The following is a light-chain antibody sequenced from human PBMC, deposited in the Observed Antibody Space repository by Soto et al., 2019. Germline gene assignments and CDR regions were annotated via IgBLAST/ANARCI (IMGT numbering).Light chain of an antibody. CDR3: QQYHNWPPGLT. J-gene: IGKJ4*01. CDR2: GAS. V-gene: IGKV3-15*01. Sequence: EVVMTQCPATLSVSPGERVTLSCTASQSVSGNLAWYQQKPGQAPRLLIHGASTRATDIPARFSGSGSGTEFTLTITSLQSEDFAVYYCQQYHNWPPGLTFGGGTKVDIK. CDR1: QSVSGN.